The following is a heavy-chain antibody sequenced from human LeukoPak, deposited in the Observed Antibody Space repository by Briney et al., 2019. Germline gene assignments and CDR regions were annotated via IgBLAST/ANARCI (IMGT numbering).Heavy chain of an antibody. D-gene: IGHD1-26*01. J-gene: IGHJ6*03. V-gene: IGHV1-69*05. CDR3: ARDLGIVGATTSYYYYMDV. Sequence: SVKVSCKASGGTFSSYAISWVRQAPGQGLEWMGRIIPIFGTANYAQKFQGRVTITTDESTSTAYMELSSLRSEDTAAYYFARDLGIVGATTSYYYYMDVWGKGTTVTVSS. CDR2: IIPIFGTA. CDR1: GGTFSSYA.